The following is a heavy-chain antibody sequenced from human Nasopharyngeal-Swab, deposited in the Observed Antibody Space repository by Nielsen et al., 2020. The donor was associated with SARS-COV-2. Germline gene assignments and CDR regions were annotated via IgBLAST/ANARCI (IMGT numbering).Heavy chain of an antibody. J-gene: IGHJ3*02. V-gene: IGHV4-39*01. CDR1: GGSISSSSYY. Sequence: SETLSLTCTVSGGSISSSSYYWGWIRQPPGKGLEWIGSIYYSGSTYYNPSLKSRVTISVDTSKNQFSLKPSSVTAADTAVYYCARQAELRYFDWLLSSLGFDIWGQGTMVTVSS. D-gene: IGHD3-9*01. CDR3: ARQAELRYFDWLLSSLGFDI. CDR2: IYYSGST.